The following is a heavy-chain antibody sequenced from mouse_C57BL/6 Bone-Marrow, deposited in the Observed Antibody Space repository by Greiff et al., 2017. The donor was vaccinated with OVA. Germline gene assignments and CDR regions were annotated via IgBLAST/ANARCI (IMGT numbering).Heavy chain of an antibody. D-gene: IGHD2-1*01. CDR3: TTREGIYYGNYIYAMDY. V-gene: IGHV14-4*01. CDR2: IDPENGDT. Sequence: VQLKQSGAELVRPGASVKLSCTASGFNIKDDYMPWVKQRPEQGLEWIGWIDPENGDTEYASKFQGKATITADTSSNTAYLQLSSLTSEDTAVYYCTTREGIYYGNYIYAMDYWGQGTSVTVSS. J-gene: IGHJ4*01. CDR1: GFNIKDDY.